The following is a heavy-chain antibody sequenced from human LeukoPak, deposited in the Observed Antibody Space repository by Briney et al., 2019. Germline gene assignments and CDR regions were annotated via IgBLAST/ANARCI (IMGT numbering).Heavy chain of an antibody. CDR2: IYPRDSDT. J-gene: IGHJ6*02. CDR1: GYSFPNYW. Sequence: GESLKISCKGSGYSFPNYWIAWVRQMPGKGLEWMGIIYPRDSDTRYSPSFEGQVTISVDKSISTAFLQWSSLKASDSAMYYCARLPGTTSVYYYYGMDVWGQGTTVTVSS. CDR3: ARLPGTTSVYYYYGMDV. D-gene: IGHD1-7*01. V-gene: IGHV5-51*01.